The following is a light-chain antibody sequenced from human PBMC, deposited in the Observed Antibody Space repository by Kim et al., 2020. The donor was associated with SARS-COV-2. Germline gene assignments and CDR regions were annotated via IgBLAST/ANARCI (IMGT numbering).Light chain of an antibody. J-gene: IGLJ2*01. Sequence: SELTQPPSASGSPGQSVTISCTGTSSDVGGYNYVSWYQQHPGKAPKLMIYDVSKRPSGVPDRFSGSKSGNTASLTVSGLQAEDEADYYCSSYAGSNNLVFGGGTKLTVL. V-gene: IGLV2-8*01. CDR3: SSYAGSNNLV. CDR2: DVS. CDR1: SSDVGGYNY.